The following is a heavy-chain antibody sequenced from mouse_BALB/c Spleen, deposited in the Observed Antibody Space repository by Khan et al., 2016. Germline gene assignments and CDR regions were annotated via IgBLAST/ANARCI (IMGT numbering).Heavy chain of an antibody. V-gene: IGHV3-2*02. D-gene: IGHD1-1*01. CDR1: GYSLTSDYA. Sequence: EVQLQESGPGLVKPSQSLSLTCTVTGYSLTSDYAWNWIRQFPGNKLEWMGYISYSGSTSYNPYHKSRIFITRDTSKNQFFQQLTYVTTADTATYSCARAYYGGSFFDYWGQGTLVTVSA. CDR2: ISYSGST. J-gene: IGHJ3*01. CDR3: ARAYYGGSFFDY.